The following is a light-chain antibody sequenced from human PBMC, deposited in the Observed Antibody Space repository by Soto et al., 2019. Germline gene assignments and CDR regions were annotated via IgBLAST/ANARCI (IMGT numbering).Light chain of an antibody. CDR3: QQYYRTSGT. CDR1: QSVLYSSNNKNY. V-gene: IGKV4-1*01. CDR2: WAS. Sequence: DIVMTQSPDSLAVSLGERATINCKSSQSVLYSSNNKNYLAWYQQKPGQPPKLLIYWASTREPGVPDRFSGSGSGTDFTLTISSMQAEDVAVYYCQQYYRTSGTFGQGTKVEIK. J-gene: IGKJ1*01.